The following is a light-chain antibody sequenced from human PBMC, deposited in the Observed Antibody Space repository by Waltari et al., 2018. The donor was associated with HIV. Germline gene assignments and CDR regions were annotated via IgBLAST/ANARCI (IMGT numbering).Light chain of an antibody. J-gene: IGLJ1*01. CDR2: EGS. Sequence: QSALTQPASVSGSPGQSIPISCTGPSSDVGSYNLVSRYQQHPGKAPKVMIYEGSKRPSGVSNRFSGSKSGNTASLTISGLQAEDEADYYCCSYTGSSTRRPYVFGTGTKVTVL. CDR3: CSYTGSSTRRPYV. V-gene: IGLV2-23*01. CDR1: SSDVGSYNL.